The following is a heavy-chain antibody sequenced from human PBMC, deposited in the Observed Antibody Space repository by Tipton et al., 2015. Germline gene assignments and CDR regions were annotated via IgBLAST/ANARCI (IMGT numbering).Heavy chain of an antibody. CDR3: ARGGNNWFDP. CDR2: INHSGST. J-gene: IGHJ5*02. Sequence: GLVKPSETLSLTCTVSGGSISSSDFYWGWIRQSPGKGLEWIGEINHSGSTNYNPSLKSRVTMSVDTSKNQFSLKLTSVTAADTAVYYCARGGNNWFDPWGQGTLVTVSS. D-gene: IGHD2-15*01. CDR1: GGSISSSDFY. V-gene: IGHV4-39*07.